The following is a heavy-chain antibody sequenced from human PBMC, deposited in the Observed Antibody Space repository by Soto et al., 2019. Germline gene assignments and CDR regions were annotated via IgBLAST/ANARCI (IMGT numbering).Heavy chain of an antibody. CDR2: IYWDDDK. Sequence: QITLKESGPTLVKPTQTLTLTCTFSGFSLSTSGVGVGWIRQPPGKALEWLALIYWDDDKRYSPSLKSRLTTTTPTTKSRLVLTMTKTHSMHTHTNFRAHTRSPFYNDSTFAPWGQETPVPVSS. CDR1: GFSLSTSGVG. D-gene: IGHD3-22*01. CDR3: AHTRSPFYNDSTFAP. J-gene: IGHJ5*02. V-gene: IGHV2-5*02.